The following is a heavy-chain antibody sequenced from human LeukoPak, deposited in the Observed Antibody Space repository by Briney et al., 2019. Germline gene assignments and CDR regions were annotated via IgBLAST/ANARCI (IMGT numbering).Heavy chain of an antibody. V-gene: IGHV3-30*02. CDR3: AKLFGYCSSSSCYTGGHYYYMDV. Sequence: GGSLRLSCAASGFTFSTYGMLWVRQAPGQGPEWVTFIRYDGSDKYYADSVKGRFTISRDNSKNTLYLQMNSLRAEDTAVYYCAKLFGYCSSSSCYTGGHYYYMDVWAKGPRSPSP. D-gene: IGHD2-2*02. J-gene: IGHJ6*03. CDR1: GFTFSTYG. CDR2: IRYDGSDK.